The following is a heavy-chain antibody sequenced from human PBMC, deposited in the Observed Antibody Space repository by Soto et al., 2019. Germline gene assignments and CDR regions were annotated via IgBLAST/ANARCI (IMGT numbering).Heavy chain of an antibody. CDR2: ISYDGSNK. J-gene: IGHJ4*02. V-gene: IGHV3-30*18. D-gene: IGHD3-10*01. CDR1: GFTFSSYG. CDR3: AKDIWFGEFPRYFDY. Sequence: GGSLRLSCAASGFTFSSYGMHWVRQAPGKGLEWVAVISYDGSNKYYADSVKGRFTISRDNSKNTLYLQMNSLRAEDTAVYYCAKDIWFGEFPRYFDYWGQGTLVTVSS.